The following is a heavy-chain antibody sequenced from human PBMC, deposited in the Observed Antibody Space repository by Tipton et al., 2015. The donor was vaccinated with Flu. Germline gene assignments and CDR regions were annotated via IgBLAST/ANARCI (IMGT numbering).Heavy chain of an antibody. Sequence: SLRLSCAASGFTFSSYSMNWVRQAPGKGLEWVSYISSSSSTIYYADSVKGRFTISRDNAKNSLYLQMNSLRAEDTAVYYCARVTAGTYDYWGQGTLVTVSS. V-gene: IGHV3-48*04. J-gene: IGHJ4*02. D-gene: IGHD6-13*01. CDR3: ARVTAGTYDY. CDR1: GFTFSSYS. CDR2: ISSSSSTI.